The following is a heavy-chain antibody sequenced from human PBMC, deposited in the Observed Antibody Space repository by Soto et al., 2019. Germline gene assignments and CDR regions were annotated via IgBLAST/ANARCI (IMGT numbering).Heavy chain of an antibody. Sequence: EVQLVESGGGLVQPGGSLRLSCATSGFTFSNYWMHWVRQAPGKGPVWVSRINEDKSNTNYADSVKGRFTISRDNAKNTLYLQMNSLRAEDTAVYYCARGLFLDYWGQGTRVTVSS. CDR3: ARGLFLDY. CDR1: GFTFSNYW. J-gene: IGHJ4*02. D-gene: IGHD3-3*01. V-gene: IGHV3-74*01. CDR2: INEDKSNT.